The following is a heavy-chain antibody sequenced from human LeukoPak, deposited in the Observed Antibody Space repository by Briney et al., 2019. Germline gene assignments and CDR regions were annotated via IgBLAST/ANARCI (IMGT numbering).Heavy chain of an antibody. D-gene: IGHD5-18*01. CDR3: ARAFGYSYGYHYYYYGMDV. Sequence: SETLSLTCAVYGGSFSGYYWSWIRQPPGKGLEWIGEINHSGSTNYNPSLKSRVTISVDTSKNQFSLKLSSVTAADTAVYYCARAFGYSYGYHYYYYGMDVWGQGTTVTVSS. V-gene: IGHV4-34*01. CDR2: INHSGST. CDR1: GGSFSGYY. J-gene: IGHJ6*02.